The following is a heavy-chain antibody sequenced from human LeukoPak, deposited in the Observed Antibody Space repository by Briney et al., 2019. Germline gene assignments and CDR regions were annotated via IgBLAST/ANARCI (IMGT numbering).Heavy chain of an antibody. CDR2: IKNKGEGETT. Sequence: GGSLRLSCAASGFTFTNAWMSWVRPAPGKGLEWVGRIKNKGEGETTDYAAPVKGTFTISRDDSENTLFLQMHSLETEDTALYYCVWNSEHYFDFWGQGSLVTVSS. CDR1: GFTFTNAW. J-gene: IGHJ4*02. CDR3: VWNSEHYFDF. V-gene: IGHV3-15*01. D-gene: IGHD1-7*01.